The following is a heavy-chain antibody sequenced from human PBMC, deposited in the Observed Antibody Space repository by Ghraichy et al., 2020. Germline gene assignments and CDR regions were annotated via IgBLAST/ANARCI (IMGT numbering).Heavy chain of an antibody. D-gene: IGHD6-13*01. CDR1: GFIFSSYT. Sequence: GGSLRLSCAASGFIFSSYTMNWVRQAPGKGLEWVSSISSASNYIYYADSVKGRFTISRDNAKNSLSLQMNSLRAEDTAVYYCVRDLAQLTFDFWGQGTKVTVSS. J-gene: IGHJ3*01. CDR2: ISSASNYI. CDR3: VRDLAQLTFDF. V-gene: IGHV3-21*01.